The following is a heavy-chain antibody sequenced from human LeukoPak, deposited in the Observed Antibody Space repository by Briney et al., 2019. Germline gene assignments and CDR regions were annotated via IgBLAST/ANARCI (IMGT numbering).Heavy chain of an antibody. CDR2: ISSSSSYI. V-gene: IGHV3-21*01. D-gene: IGHD1-26*01. CDR3: ARNIVGATTIGDAFDI. CDR1: GFTFSSYS. J-gene: IGHJ3*02. Sequence: GGSLRLSCAASGFTFSSYSMNWVRQAPGKGLEWVSSISSSSSYIYYADSVKGRFTISRDNAKNSLYLQMNSLRAEYTAVYYCARNIVGATTIGDAFDIWGQGTMVTVSS.